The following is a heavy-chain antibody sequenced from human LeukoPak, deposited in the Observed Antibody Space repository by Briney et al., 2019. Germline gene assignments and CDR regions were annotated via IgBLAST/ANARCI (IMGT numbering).Heavy chain of an antibody. CDR1: GFTFKSYA. V-gene: IGHV3-74*01. CDR2: INEDGSTT. D-gene: IGHD1-26*01. Sequence: GGSLRLSCSASGFTFKSYAMHWVRQAPGKGLVWVSRINEDGSTTNYADSVKGRSTIFRDNAKNTLYLQINSLRAEDTAVYYCVRDLGGRSGHWGQGTLVTVSS. J-gene: IGHJ4*02. CDR3: VRDLGGRSGH.